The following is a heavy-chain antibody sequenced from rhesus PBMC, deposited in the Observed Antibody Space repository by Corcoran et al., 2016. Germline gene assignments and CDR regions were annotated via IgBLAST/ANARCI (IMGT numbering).Heavy chain of an antibody. D-gene: IGHD3-34*01. CDR2: SEGRSTRT. CDR1: GGSISDSYR. V-gene: IGHV4S10*01. CDR3: AGGTGVMIMTR. Sequence: QVQLQESGPGVVKPSETLSLTCAVSGGSISDSYRWSWIRQPPGQGLEWIGYSEGRSTRTNDNHSLKSGVTSSIDTSKNQVSLKRSSVTAADTAVYYCAGGTGVMIMTRWGQGARVTVSS. J-gene: IGHJ1*01.